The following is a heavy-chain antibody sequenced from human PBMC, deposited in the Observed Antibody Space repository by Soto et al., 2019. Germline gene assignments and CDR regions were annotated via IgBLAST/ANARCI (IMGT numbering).Heavy chain of an antibody. D-gene: IGHD3-22*01. Sequence: LSLTCTVSGGSISSGGYYWIWIRQHPGKGLEWIGYIYYSGSTYYNPSLKSRVTISVDTSKNQFSLKLSSVTAADTAVYYCARGSYYDSSGYYWNYFDYWGQGTLVTVSS. V-gene: IGHV4-31*03. J-gene: IGHJ4*02. CDR3: ARGSYYDSSGYYWNYFDY. CDR1: GGSISSGGYY. CDR2: IYYSGST.